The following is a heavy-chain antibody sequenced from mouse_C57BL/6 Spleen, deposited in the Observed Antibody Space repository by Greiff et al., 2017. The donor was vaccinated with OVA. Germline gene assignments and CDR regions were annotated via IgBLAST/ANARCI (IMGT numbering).Heavy chain of an antibody. V-gene: IGHV5-9*01. J-gene: IGHJ2*01. Sequence: EVHLVESGGGLVKPGGSLKLSCAASGFTFSSYTMSWVRQTPEKRLEWVATISGGGGNTYYPDSVKGRFTISRDNAKNTLYLQMSSLRSEDTALYYCARQATTVVDYFDYWGQGTTLTVSS. CDR2: ISGGGGNT. CDR1: GFTFSSYT. D-gene: IGHD1-1*01. CDR3: ARQATTVVDYFDY.